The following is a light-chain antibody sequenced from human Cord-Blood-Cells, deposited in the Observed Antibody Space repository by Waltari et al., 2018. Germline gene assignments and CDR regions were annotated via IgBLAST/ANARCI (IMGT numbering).Light chain of an antibody. CDR3: AAWDDSLSGPV. CDR2: RNN. Sequence: QSVLTQPPSASGTPGQRVTISCSGSSSNFGRNMVYWYQQLPGTTPKLLIYRNNQRPSGVPDRFSGSKSGTSASLAISGLRSEDEADYYCAAWDDSLSGPVFGGGTKLTVL. V-gene: IGLV1-47*01. J-gene: IGLJ3*02. CDR1: SSNFGRNM.